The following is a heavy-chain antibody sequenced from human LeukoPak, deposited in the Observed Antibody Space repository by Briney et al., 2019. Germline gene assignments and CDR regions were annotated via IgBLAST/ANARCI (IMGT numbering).Heavy chain of an antibody. CDR1: GYTFTSYY. J-gene: IGHJ5*02. V-gene: IGHV1-46*01. CDR2: INPSGGNT. Sequence: ASVKVSCKASGYTFTSYYLHWVRQAPGQGLEWMGIINPSGGNTNYAQKFQGRVTMTRDTSTSTVYMELSSLRSEDTAVYYCARDQGGRGWLDPWGQGTLVTVSS. CDR3: ARDQGGRGWLDP.